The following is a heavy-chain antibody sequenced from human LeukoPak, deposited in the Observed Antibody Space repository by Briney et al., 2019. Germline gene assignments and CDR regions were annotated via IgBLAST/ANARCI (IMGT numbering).Heavy chain of an antibody. V-gene: IGHV3-23*01. CDR3: ARELFDFDY. D-gene: IGHD3-10*01. J-gene: IGHJ4*02. CDR1: GFTFSSYL. CDR2: ITGSGGST. Sequence: GGSLRLSCAASGFTFSSYLMSWVRQAPGKGLEWVSEITGSGGSTYYADSVKVRFTISRDNSKNTLYLQMNSLRAEDTAIYYCARELFDFDYWGQGTLVTVSS.